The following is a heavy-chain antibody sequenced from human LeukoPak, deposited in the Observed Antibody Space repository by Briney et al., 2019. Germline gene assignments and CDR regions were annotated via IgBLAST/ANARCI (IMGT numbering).Heavy chain of an antibody. CDR3: ARGGPIPVYLEWDQGYYGMDV. J-gene: IGHJ6*02. V-gene: IGHV4-31*03. CDR2: IYYSGST. Sequence: SETLSLTCTVSGGSISSGGYSWSWIRQHPGKGLEWIGYIYYSGSTYYNPSLKSRVTISVDTSKNQFSLKLSSVTAADTAVYYCARGGPIPVYLEWDQGYYGMDVWGQGTTVTVSS. D-gene: IGHD2-21*01. CDR1: GGSISSGGYS.